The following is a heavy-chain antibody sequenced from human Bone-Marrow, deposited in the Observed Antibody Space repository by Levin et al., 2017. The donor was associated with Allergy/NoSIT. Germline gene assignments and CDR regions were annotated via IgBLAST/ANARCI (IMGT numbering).Heavy chain of an antibody. CDR2: ISGTSSYI. J-gene: IGHJ2*01. CDR1: GFTFSSDYY. CDR3: ARAGAAGGLRGYWYFDL. Sequence: NAGGSLRLSCAASGFTFSSDYYMSWIRQAPGKGLEWVSYISGTSSYINYADSVKGRFTISRDNAKNSLYLQMNSLRAGDTAVDYCARAGAAGGLRGYWYFDLWGRGTLVTVSS. D-gene: IGHD6-13*01. V-gene: IGHV3-11*03.